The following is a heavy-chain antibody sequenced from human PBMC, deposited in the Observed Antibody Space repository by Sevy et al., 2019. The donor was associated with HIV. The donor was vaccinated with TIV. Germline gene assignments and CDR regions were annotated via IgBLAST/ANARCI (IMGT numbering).Heavy chain of an antibody. CDR2: ISSSGSTI. J-gene: IGHJ4*02. V-gene: IGHV3-48*03. CDR3: ARYSYYGSGSYYNVIHYYFDY. Sequence: GGSLRLSCAASGFTFSSYEMNWVRQAPGKGLEWVSYISSSGSTIYYADSVKGRFTISRDNAKNSLYLQMNSLRAEDTAVYYCARYSYYGSGSYYNVIHYYFDYWGQGTLVTVSS. D-gene: IGHD3-10*01. CDR1: GFTFSSYE.